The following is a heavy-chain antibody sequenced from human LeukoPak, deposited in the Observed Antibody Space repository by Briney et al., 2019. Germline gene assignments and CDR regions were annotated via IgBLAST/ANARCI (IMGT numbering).Heavy chain of an antibody. D-gene: IGHD6-6*01. J-gene: IGHJ3*02. CDR1: GGTFSSYA. CDR3: ARGIREYSSFVDAFDI. Sequence: SVKVSCKASGGTFSSYAISWVRQAPGQGLEWMGGIIPIFGTANYAQKFQGRVTITADESTSTAYMELSSLRSEDTAVYYCARGIREYSSFVDAFDIWGQGTMVTVSS. CDR2: IIPIFGTA. V-gene: IGHV1-69*13.